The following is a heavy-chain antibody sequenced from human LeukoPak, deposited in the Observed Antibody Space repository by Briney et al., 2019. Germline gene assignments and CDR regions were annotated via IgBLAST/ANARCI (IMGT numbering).Heavy chain of an antibody. Sequence: PGGSLRLSCAVSGFTFSNYWMHWVRLAPGKGLVWVSRINRDGRSTTYADSVKGQFTISRDNAKNTLYLQMDSLRDEDTAVYYCARDRGVAGTDFWGQGTLVTVPS. CDR1: GFTFSNYW. D-gene: IGHD6-19*01. CDR3: ARDRGVAGTDF. J-gene: IGHJ4*02. V-gene: IGHV3-74*01. CDR2: INRDGRST.